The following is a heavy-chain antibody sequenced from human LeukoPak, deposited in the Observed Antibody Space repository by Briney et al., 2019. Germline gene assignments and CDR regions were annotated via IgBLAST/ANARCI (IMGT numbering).Heavy chain of an antibody. CDR3: ARRAATRYFDY. D-gene: IGHD2-15*01. Sequence: GGSLRLSCAASGFTFSSYGMHWVRQAPGKGLEWVAFIRSEGGTTYYADSVKGRFTISRDNAKNSLYLQMNSLRAEDTAVYYCARRAATRYFDYWGQGILVTVSS. V-gene: IGHV3-30*02. J-gene: IGHJ4*02. CDR2: IRSEGGTT. CDR1: GFTFSSYG.